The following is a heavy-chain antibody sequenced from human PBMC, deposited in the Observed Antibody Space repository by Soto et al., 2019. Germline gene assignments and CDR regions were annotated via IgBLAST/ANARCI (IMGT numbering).Heavy chain of an antibody. D-gene: IGHD2-8*01. J-gene: IGHJ3*01. CDR1: GFTFSAFW. Sequence: EVQLVESGGGLVQPGESLRLSCAASGFTFSAFWMTWLRQAPGKGLEWVANIKRDGTVTHYGDSVEGRCTLSRDNAQNSLYLQLNSLRPEDTAMYYCARDLSPAGVSSYDAFDVWGQGT. CDR2: IKRDGTVT. CDR3: ARDLSPAGVSSYDAFDV. V-gene: IGHV3-7*04.